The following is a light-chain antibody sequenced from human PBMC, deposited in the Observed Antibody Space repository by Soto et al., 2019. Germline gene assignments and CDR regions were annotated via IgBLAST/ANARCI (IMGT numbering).Light chain of an antibody. CDR2: EVS. J-gene: IGLJ1*01. V-gene: IGLV2-14*01. CDR1: SSDVGGYNY. Sequence: QSALTQPASVSGSPGQSITISCTGTSSDVGGYNYVSWYQQHPGKAPKLMIYEVSNRPSGVSNRFSGSKSGNTASLTISGLQAEDEADYYCSSYTSSSTHYVFGTGTQLTV. CDR3: SSYTSSSTHYV.